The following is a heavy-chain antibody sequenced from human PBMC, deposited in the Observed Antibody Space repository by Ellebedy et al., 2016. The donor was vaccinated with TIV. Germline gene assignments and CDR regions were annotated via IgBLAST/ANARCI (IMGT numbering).Heavy chain of an antibody. V-gene: IGHV3-23*01. CDR2: ISGSGGST. CDR3: AKYYDSSVSYYFDY. CDR1: GFTFSSYA. D-gene: IGHD3-22*01. Sequence: LSLTCAASGFTFSSYAMSWVRQAPGKGLEWVSAISGSGGSTYYADSVKGRFTISRDNSKNTLYLQMNSLRAEDTAVYYCAKYYDSSVSYYFDYWGQGTLVTVSS. J-gene: IGHJ4*02.